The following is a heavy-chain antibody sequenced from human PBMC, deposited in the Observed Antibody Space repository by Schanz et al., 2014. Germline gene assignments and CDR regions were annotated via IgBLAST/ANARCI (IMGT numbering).Heavy chain of an antibody. CDR3: ARDWGQGYFGSGEP. D-gene: IGHD3-10*01. CDR2: INPNSGDT. Sequence: QVQLVQSGAEVRKPGSSVRVSCKASGGTFTSYAFSWVRQAPGQGLEWMGRINPNSGDTNYAQKFQGRVTMTRDTSISTAYMELSSLTSDDTAVYYCARDWGQGYFGSGEPWGQGTLVTVSS. CDR1: GGTFTSYA. J-gene: IGHJ5*02. V-gene: IGHV1-2*06.